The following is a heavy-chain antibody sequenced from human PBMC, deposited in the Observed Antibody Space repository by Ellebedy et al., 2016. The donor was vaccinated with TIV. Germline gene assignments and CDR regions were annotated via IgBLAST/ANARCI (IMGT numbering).Heavy chain of an antibody. Sequence: GSLRLSCTVSGDSISRNSYYWGWIRQPPGKGLEWIGSIYYTGSTDYNPSLKSRVAISADTSKNQFSLRLSSVTAADTAVYYCAIWFGELLYVRWFDPWGQGTLVTVSS. J-gene: IGHJ5*02. V-gene: IGHV4-39*01. CDR2: IYYTGST. CDR3: AIWFGELLYVRWFDP. CDR1: GDSISRNSYY. D-gene: IGHD3-10*01.